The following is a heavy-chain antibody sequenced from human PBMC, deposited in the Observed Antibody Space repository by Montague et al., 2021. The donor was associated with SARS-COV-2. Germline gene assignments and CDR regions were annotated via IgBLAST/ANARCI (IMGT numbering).Heavy chain of an antibody. V-gene: IGHV5-10-1*01. D-gene: IGHD2-2*01. Sequence: QSGAEVKKPGESLRISCKGSGYSFTSYWISWVRQMPGKGLEWMGRIDPSDSYTNYSPSFQGHVTISADKSISTAYLQWSSLKAPDTAMYYCARRGAPAGYCSSTSCPYYFDYWGQGTLVTVSS. CDR1: GYSFTSYW. CDR3: ARRGAPAGYCSSTSCPYYFDY. J-gene: IGHJ4*02. CDR2: IDPSDSYT.